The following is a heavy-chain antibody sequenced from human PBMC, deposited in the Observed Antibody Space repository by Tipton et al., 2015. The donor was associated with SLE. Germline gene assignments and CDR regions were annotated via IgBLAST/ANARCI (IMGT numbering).Heavy chain of an antibody. Sequence: TLSLTCTVSGGSISSSSYYWGWIRQPPGKGLEWIGSIYYSGRTYYNPPLKSRVTISVDTSKNQFSLKLSSVTAADTAVYYCASPYSSSSYGMEVWGQGPPVTFSS. CDR2: IYYSGRT. CDR3: ASPYSSSSYGMEV. CDR1: GGSISSSSYY. J-gene: IGHJ6*02. V-gene: IGHV4-39*01. D-gene: IGHD6-6*01.